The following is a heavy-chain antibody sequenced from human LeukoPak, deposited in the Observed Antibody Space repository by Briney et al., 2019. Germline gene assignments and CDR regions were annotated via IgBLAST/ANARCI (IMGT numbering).Heavy chain of an antibody. Sequence: ASVKVSCKASGYTFTSYGISWVRQAPGQGLEGMGWISAYNGNTNYAQKLQGRVTMTTDTSTSTAYMELRSLRSDDTAVYYCARGRGMHYDSSGRPLDYWGQGTLVTVSS. J-gene: IGHJ4*02. D-gene: IGHD3-22*01. V-gene: IGHV1-18*01. CDR3: ARGRGMHYDSSGRPLDY. CDR2: ISAYNGNT. CDR1: GYTFTSYG.